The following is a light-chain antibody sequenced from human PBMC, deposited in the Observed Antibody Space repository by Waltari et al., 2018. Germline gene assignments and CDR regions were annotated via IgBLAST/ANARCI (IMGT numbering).Light chain of an antibody. J-gene: IGKJ2*01. CDR3: QQYYSTPYT. V-gene: IGKV4-1*01. CDR2: WAS. Sequence: DIVMTQSPDSLAVSLGERATINCKSSQNVLYSSNNKNYLAWYPQKPGQSPNLLIYWASPRDCGFPDRFGGSGSGTAFTLTISGLQAEDVAVYYCQQYYSTPYTFGQGTKLEIK. CDR1: QNVLYSSNNKNY.